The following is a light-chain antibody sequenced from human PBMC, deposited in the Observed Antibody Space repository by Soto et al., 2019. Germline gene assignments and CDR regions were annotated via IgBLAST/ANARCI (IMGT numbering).Light chain of an antibody. V-gene: IGKV3-20*01. CDR2: GAS. J-gene: IGKJ2*01. CDR3: QQYDTSPYT. Sequence: EIVLTQSPGTLSLSPGKRATLSCRASQSVSSTYLAWYQQKPGQAPRLLIYGASSRATGIPDRFSGSGSGTDFTLIISRLEPEDFAVYYCQQYDTSPYTFGQGTKREIK. CDR1: QSVSSTY.